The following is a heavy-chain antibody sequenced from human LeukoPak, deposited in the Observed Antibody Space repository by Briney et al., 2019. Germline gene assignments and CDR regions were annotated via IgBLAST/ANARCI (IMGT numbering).Heavy chain of an antibody. CDR3: VKEPELMPGGDWFDP. Sequence: GGSLRLSCVASGFTFGRHAMSWVRQAPGKGLEWVSGMTYNGNHAYYADSVQGRFTISRDNSKDTLYLQMNSLRDEDTAIYYCVKEPELMPGGDWFDPWGQGTLVTVSS. CDR1: GFTFGRHA. J-gene: IGHJ5*02. V-gene: IGHV3-23*01. CDR2: MTYNGNHA. D-gene: IGHD1-14*01.